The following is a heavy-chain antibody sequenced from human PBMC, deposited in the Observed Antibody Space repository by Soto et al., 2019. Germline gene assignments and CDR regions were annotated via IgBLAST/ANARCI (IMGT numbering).Heavy chain of an antibody. Sequence: GGSLRLSCAASGFTFSNAWMSWVRQAPGKGLEWVGRIKSKTDGGTTDYAAPVKGRFTISRDDSKNTLYLQMNSLKTEDTAVYYCTTALWFGPDAFDIWGQGTMVTVSS. CDR1: GFTFSNAW. D-gene: IGHD3-10*01. CDR3: TTALWFGPDAFDI. CDR2: IKSKTDGGTT. V-gene: IGHV3-15*01. J-gene: IGHJ3*02.